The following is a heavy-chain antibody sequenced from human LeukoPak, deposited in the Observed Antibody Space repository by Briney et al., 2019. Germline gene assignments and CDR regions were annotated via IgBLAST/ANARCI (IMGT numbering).Heavy chain of an antibody. J-gene: IGHJ6*03. CDR1: GGTFSSYA. V-gene: IGHV1-69*13. D-gene: IGHD2-15*01. CDR2: IIPIFGTA. CDR3: ARAPGEAASFYYYYYMDV. Sequence: SVKVSCKASGGTFSSYAISWVRQAPGQGLEWMGGIIPIFGTANYAQKFQGRVTITADESTSTAYMELSSLRSEDTAVYYCARAPGEAASFYYYYYMDVWGKGTTVTVSS.